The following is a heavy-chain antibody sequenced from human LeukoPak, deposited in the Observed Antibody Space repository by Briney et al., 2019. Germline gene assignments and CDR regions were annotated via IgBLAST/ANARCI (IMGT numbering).Heavy chain of an antibody. J-gene: IGHJ4*02. CDR2: ISYDGSNK. CDR3: ASEVWFGEFTFDY. D-gene: IGHD3-10*01. Sequence: GESLKISCKGSGYSFTNYWIGWVRQMPGKGLEWVAVISYDGSNKYYADSVKGRFTISRDNSKNTLYLQMNSLRAEDTAVYYCASEVWFGEFTFDYWGQGTLVTVSS. V-gene: IGHV3-30*19. CDR1: GYSFTNYW.